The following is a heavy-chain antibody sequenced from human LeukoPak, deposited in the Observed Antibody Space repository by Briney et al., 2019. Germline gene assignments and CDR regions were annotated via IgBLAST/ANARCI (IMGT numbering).Heavy chain of an antibody. Sequence: GESLKISCKGSGYSFTSYWIGWVRQMPGKGLEWMGIIYPGDSDTGYSPSFQGQVTISADKSISTAYLQWSSLKASDTAMYYCARLDPLGFCSSTSCFAFDIWGQGTMVTVSS. CDR3: ARLDPLGFCSSTSCFAFDI. D-gene: IGHD2-2*01. CDR2: IYPGDSDT. J-gene: IGHJ3*02. V-gene: IGHV5-51*01. CDR1: GYSFTSYW.